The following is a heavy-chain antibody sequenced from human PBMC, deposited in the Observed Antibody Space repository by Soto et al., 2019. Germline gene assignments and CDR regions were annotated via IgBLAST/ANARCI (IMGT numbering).Heavy chain of an antibody. D-gene: IGHD2-15*01. CDR3: ARKVGWYPISLKDAFDI. Sequence: PSETLSLTCAVYGGSFSCYYWSWIRQPPGKGLEWIGEINHSGSTNYNPSLKSRVTISVDTSKNQFSLKLSSVTAADTAVYYCARKVGWYPISLKDAFDIWGQGTMVTVSS. CDR1: GGSFSCYY. CDR2: INHSGST. V-gene: IGHV4-34*01. J-gene: IGHJ3*02.